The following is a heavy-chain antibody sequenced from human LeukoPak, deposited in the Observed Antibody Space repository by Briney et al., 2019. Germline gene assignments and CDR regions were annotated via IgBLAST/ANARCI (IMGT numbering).Heavy chain of an antibody. Sequence: SETLALTCTVSGGSISSYYWSWIRQPPGKGLEWIGHIYYSGSTNYNPSLKSRVTISVDTSKNQFSLRLSSVTAADTAVYYCVRGPYAFDIWGQGTTVTVFS. CDR1: GGSISSYY. CDR2: IYYSGST. J-gene: IGHJ3*02. V-gene: IGHV4-59*08. CDR3: VRGPYAFDI.